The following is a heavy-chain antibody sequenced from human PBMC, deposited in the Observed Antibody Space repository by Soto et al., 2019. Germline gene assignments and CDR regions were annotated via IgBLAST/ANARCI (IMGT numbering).Heavy chain of an antibody. CDR3: ARQRPPRGPNYYSFSDFYHGVFDP. CDR2: ISRSGST. V-gene: IGHV4-31*03. J-gene: IGHJ5*02. Sequence: PSETLSLTCTVPGGSISSATNYWTWIRQHPEKGLEWIGYISRSGSTYFSPSLKSRVSISVDTSTNQFSLRLSSVTAADTAVYYCARQRPPRGPNYYSFSDFYHGVFDPWGQGTLVTVSS. CDR1: GGSISSATNY. D-gene: IGHD3-10*01.